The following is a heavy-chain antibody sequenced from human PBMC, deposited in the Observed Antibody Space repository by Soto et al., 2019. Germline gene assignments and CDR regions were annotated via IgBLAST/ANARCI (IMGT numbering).Heavy chain of an antibody. CDR2: ISAYNGNT. CDR1: GYTFTSYG. J-gene: IGHJ6*03. V-gene: IGHV1-18*01. CDR3: ARVHDFWSGYYKFYYMDV. Sequence: QVQLVQSGAEVKKPGASVKVSCKASGYTFTSYGISWVRQAPGQGLEWMGWISAYNGNTNYAQKLQGRVTMTTDTSTSTAYMELRSLRSDDTALYYCARVHDFWSGYYKFYYMDVWGKGTTVTVSS. D-gene: IGHD3-3*01.